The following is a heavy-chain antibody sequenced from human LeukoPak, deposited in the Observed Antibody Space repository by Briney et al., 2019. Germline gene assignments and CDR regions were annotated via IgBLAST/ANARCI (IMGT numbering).Heavy chain of an antibody. J-gene: IGHJ5*02. CDR3: ARSTQYDFWSGSLGWFDP. D-gene: IGHD3-3*01. CDR2: ISSSGSTI. CDR1: GFTFSDYY. Sequence: GGSLRFSCAASGFTFSDYYMSWIRQAPGKGLEWVSYISSSGSTIYYADSVKGRFTISRDNAKNSLYLQMNSLRAEDTAVYYCARSTQYDFWSGSLGWFDPWGQGTLVTVSS. V-gene: IGHV3-11*01.